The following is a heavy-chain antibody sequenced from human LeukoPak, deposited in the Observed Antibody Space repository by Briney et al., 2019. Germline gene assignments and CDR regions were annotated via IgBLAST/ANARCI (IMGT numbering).Heavy chain of an antibody. CDR1: GFTFSSYW. Sequence: GGSLRLSCAASGFTFSSYWMSWVRQAPGKGLEWVANIKQDGSEKYYVDSVKGRFTISRDNAKNSLYLQMNSLRAEDTAVYYCARDRSGYSYGSDYWGQGTLVTVSS. D-gene: IGHD5-18*01. CDR3: ARDRSGYSYGSDY. CDR2: IKQDGSEK. V-gene: IGHV3-7*01. J-gene: IGHJ4*02.